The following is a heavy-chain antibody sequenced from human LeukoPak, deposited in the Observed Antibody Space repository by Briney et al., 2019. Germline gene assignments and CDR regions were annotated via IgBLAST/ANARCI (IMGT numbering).Heavy chain of an antibody. Sequence: PGGSLRLSCAASGFTFSSYGMHWVRQAPGKGLEWVAFIRYDGSNKYYADSVKGRFTISRDNSKNTLYLQMNSLRAEDTAVYYCAKDGPPWIQLWEYYFDYWGQGTLVTVSS. J-gene: IGHJ4*02. V-gene: IGHV3-30*02. CDR1: GFTFSSYG. CDR2: IRYDGSNK. D-gene: IGHD5-18*01. CDR3: AKDGPPWIQLWEYYFDY.